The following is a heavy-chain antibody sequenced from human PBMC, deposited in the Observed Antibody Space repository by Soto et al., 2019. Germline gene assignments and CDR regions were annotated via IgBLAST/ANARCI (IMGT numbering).Heavy chain of an antibody. D-gene: IGHD4-17*01. CDR1: GFTFSSYA. CDR2: ISYDGSNK. CDR3: ARDSVPSTVTTRALPVDY. Sequence: VGSLRLSCAASGFTFSSYAMHWVRQAPGKGLEWVAVISYDGSNKYYADSVKGRFTISRDNSKNTLYLQMNSLRAEDTAVYYCARDSVPSTVTTRALPVDYWGQGTLVTVSS. V-gene: IGHV3-30-3*01. J-gene: IGHJ4*02.